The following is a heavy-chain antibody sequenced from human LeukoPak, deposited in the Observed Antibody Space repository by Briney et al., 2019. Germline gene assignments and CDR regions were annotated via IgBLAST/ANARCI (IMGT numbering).Heavy chain of an antibody. J-gene: IGHJ6*03. CDR1: GLNLSSFW. D-gene: IGHD3-22*01. CDR2: IQQAGSET. CDR3: ARSGYFYDSSGYYDMDV. Sequence: GESLRLSCAASGLNLSSFWMSWVRQPPGKGMEWVANIQQAGSETYYVDSVKGRLTISRDNAKNSLYLQMNGLRAEDTAVYYCARSGYFYDSSGYYDMDVWGKGTTVTVSS. V-gene: IGHV3-7*01.